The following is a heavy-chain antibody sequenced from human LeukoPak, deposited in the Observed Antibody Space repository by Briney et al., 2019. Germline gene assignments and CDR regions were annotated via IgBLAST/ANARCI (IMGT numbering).Heavy chain of an antibody. CDR1: GYTFTSYY. D-gene: IGHD3-9*01. J-gene: IGHJ4*02. Sequence: ASVKVSCKASGYTFTSYYMHWVRQAPGQGLEWMGIINPSGGSTSYAQKFQGRVTMTRDTSTSTVYMELSSLRSEDTAVYYCARGYDILTGYSLHRLFDYWGQGTLVTVSS. CDR3: ARGYDILTGYSLHRLFDY. CDR2: INPSGGST. V-gene: IGHV1-46*01.